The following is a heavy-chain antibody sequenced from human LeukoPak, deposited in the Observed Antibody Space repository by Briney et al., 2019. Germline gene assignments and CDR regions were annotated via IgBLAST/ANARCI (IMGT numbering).Heavy chain of an antibody. Sequence: GSLRLSCAASGFTFSSYAMSWVRQAPGKGLEWVSAISGSGGITYYADSVKGRFTISRDNSKNTLYLQMNSLRAEDTAVYYCAKGSDIAAAGNWFDPWGQGTLVTVSS. CDR2: ISGSGGIT. J-gene: IGHJ5*02. D-gene: IGHD6-13*01. CDR1: GFTFSSYA. CDR3: AKGSDIAAAGNWFDP. V-gene: IGHV3-23*01.